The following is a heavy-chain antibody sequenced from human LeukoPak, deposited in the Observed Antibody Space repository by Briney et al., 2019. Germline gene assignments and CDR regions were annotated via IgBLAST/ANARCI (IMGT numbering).Heavy chain of an antibody. CDR2: IWYDGSNK. D-gene: IGHD3-10*01. CDR3: ARDVRMGYGSGSSN. V-gene: IGHV3-33*01. CDR1: GFTFSSYG. Sequence: GGSLRLSCAASGFTFSSYGMHWVRQAPGKGLEWVAVIWYDGSNKYYADSVKGRFTISRDNSKNTLYLQMNSLRAEDTAVYYCARDVRMGYGSGSSNWGQGTLVTVSS. J-gene: IGHJ4*02.